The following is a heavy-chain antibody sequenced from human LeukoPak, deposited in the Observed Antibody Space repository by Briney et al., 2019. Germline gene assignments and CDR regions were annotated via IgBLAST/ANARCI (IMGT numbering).Heavy chain of an antibody. V-gene: IGHV4-4*07. Sequence: SETLSLTCTVSGGSISGYFCTWLRQSAGAGLECIGRIHTSGTTYYNPSLRSRVSMSVDTSNNKFSLRLSSVTAADTAVYYCARQRPHYYYYGMDVWGQGTTVTVSS. CDR2: IHTSGTT. CDR1: GGSISGYF. J-gene: IGHJ6*02. CDR3: ARQRPHYYYYGMDV.